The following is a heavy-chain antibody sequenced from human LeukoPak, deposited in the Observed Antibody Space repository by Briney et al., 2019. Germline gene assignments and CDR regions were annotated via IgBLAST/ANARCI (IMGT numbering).Heavy chain of an antibody. Sequence: SETLSLTCAVYGGSFSGYYWSWIRQPPGKGLEWIGEINHSGSTNYNPSLKSRATISVDTSKNQFSLKLSSVTAADTAVYYCARGRSSWYHYWGQGTLVTVSS. V-gene: IGHV4-34*01. J-gene: IGHJ4*02. D-gene: IGHD6-13*01. CDR3: ARGRSSWYHY. CDR2: INHSGST. CDR1: GGSFSGYY.